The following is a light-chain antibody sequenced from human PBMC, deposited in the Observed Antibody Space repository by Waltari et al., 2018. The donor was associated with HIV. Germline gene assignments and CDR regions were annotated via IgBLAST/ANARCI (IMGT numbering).Light chain of an antibody. J-gene: IGLJ2*01. Sequence: SFELTQPPSLSVSPGQTARITCSGDVLPNQYVSWYLLKPGQAPINLIYKDKERPSGIPERISASTSGTTVTLTISGAQAEDEADYYCSSTDSSGTVVFGGGTRLTVL. V-gene: IGLV3-25*03. CDR1: VLPNQY. CDR3: SSTDSSGTVV. CDR2: KDK.